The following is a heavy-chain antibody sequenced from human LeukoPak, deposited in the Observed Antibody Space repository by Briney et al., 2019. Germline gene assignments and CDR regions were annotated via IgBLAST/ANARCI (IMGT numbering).Heavy chain of an antibody. J-gene: IGHJ4*02. CDR3: ARDYSSSPAYYFDY. CDR1: GFTFSSYS. Sequence: GGSLRLSCSASGFTFSSYSMSWVRQAPGKGLEWVSVIYSGGSTYYADSVKGRFTISRDNSKNTLYLQMNSLRAEDTAVYYCARDYSSSPAYYFDYWGQGTLVTVSS. V-gene: IGHV3-66*01. D-gene: IGHD6-13*01. CDR2: IYSGGST.